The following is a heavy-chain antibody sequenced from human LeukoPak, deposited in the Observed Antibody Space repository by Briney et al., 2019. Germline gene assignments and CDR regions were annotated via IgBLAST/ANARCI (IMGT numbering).Heavy chain of an antibody. Sequence: SETLSLTCTVSGGSLRTYYWSWIRQPAGKGLEWIGRIYTSGSTNYNPSLKSRVTMSVDTSKNQFSLKLSSVTAADTAVYYCARERYYYDSSGYPKALFDYWGQGTLVTVSS. CDR1: GGSLRTYY. CDR2: IYTSGST. CDR3: ARERYYYDSSGYPKALFDY. V-gene: IGHV4-4*07. J-gene: IGHJ4*02. D-gene: IGHD3-22*01.